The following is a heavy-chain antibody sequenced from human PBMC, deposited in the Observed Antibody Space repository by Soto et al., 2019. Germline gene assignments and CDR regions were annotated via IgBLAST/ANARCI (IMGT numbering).Heavy chain of an antibody. CDR3: TTLSLTVTAYYYYYMDV. CDR1: GFTFSNAW. J-gene: IGHJ6*03. D-gene: IGHD4-4*01. V-gene: IGHV3-15*01. Sequence: GGSLRLSCAASGFTFSNAWMTWVRQAPGKGLEWVGRIKSKTDGGTADYPATVKGRFTISRDDLKSTLYLQMNSLKTEDTAVYYCTTLSLTVTAYYYYYMDVWGKGTTVTVSS. CDR2: IKSKTDGGTA.